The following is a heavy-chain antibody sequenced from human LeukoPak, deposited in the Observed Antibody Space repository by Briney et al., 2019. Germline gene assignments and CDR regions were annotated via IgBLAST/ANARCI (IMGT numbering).Heavy chain of an antibody. CDR3: ARASPLAAAYDY. J-gene: IGHJ4*02. V-gene: IGHV3-48*03. D-gene: IGHD6-13*01. Sequence: GGSLRLSCAASRFTFSSYEMNWVRQAPGKGLEWVSYISSSGSTIYYADSVMGRFTISRDNAKNSLYLQMNSLRAEDTAVYYCARASPLAAAYDYWGQGTLVTVSS. CDR1: RFTFSSYE. CDR2: ISSSGSTI.